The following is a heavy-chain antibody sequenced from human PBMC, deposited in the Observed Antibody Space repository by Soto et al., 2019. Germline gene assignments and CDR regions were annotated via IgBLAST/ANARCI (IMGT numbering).Heavy chain of an antibody. Sequence: PSETLSLTCTVSGGSCKSGSYSWSWIRQPPGKGLEWIGYVYHTGRTSYNPSLKIRVSISMDTSKNQFSLNLDSVTAADTAVYFCARDFAYFDSWGQGTLVTVSS. D-gene: IGHD3-3*01. J-gene: IGHJ4*02. CDR1: GGSCKSGSYS. V-gene: IGHV4-61*01. CDR3: ARDFAYFDS. CDR2: VYHTGRT.